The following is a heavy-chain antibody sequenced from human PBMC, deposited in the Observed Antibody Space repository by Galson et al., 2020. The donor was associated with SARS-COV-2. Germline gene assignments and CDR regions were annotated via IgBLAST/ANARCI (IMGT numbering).Heavy chain of an antibody. J-gene: IGHJ3*02. CDR2: IYIDGRT. D-gene: IGHD5-12*01. CDR3: ARDTPATIGCLDI. Sequence: GGSLRLTRAASGFTISTSYMTWVRQAPGKGLEWVSVIYIDGRTYYTAYLRGRFTISRDNSRNTVYLQMNSLRAEDTAVYYCARDTPATIGCLDIWGQGTMVIVSS. V-gene: IGHV3-53*01. CDR1: GFTISTSY.